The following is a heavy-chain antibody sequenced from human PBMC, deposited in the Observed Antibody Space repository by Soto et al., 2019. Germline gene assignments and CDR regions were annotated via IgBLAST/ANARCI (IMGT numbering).Heavy chain of an antibody. V-gene: IGHV4-31*03. Sequence: TLYPPLTGTCGSMTRGYQYLSRTRHRAGEGVEWFGYINDRGTLYYNPSLKRRVSMSVETSKNKSSLNLSSVTAADTTVYYCAREIPQRHGRNMDVWGQGTTVTVYS. CDR1: CGSMTRGYQY. CDR3: AREIPQRHGRNMDV. CDR2: INDRGTL. D-gene: IGHD1-1*01. J-gene: IGHJ6*02.